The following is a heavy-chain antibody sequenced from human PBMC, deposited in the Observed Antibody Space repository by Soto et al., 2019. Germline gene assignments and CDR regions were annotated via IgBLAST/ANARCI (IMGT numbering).Heavy chain of an antibody. CDR3: ARRSSLRPLAPGTFDY. CDR2: INHSGST. V-gene: IGHV4-34*01. J-gene: IGHJ4*02. Sequence: QVQLQQWGAGLLKPSETLSLTCAVYGGSFSGYYWSWIRQPPGKGLEWIGEINHSGSTNYNPSLKSRVTISVDTSKNQFSRKLSSVTAADTAVYYCARRSSLRPLAPGTFDYWGQGTLVTVSS. D-gene: IGHD2-2*01. CDR1: GGSFSGYY.